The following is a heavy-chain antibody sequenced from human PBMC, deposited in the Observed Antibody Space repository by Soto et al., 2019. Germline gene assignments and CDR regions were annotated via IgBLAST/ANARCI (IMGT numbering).Heavy chain of an antibody. V-gene: IGHV4-39*01. CDR3: ARQEDRSTYYRASYFDY. CDR2: IYYSGST. D-gene: IGHD2-2*01. Sequence: PSETLSLTCTVSGGSISNSGYYWGWIRQPPGKGLEWIGSIYYSGSTYYSPSLKSRVTISVDTSKNQFSLNLTSVTAADTAVYFCARQEDRSTYYRASYFDYWGQGTMVTLS. J-gene: IGHJ4*02. CDR1: GGSISNSGYY.